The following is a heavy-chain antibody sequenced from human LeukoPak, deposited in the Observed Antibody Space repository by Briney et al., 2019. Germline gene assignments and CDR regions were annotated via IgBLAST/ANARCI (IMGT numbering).Heavy chain of an antibody. D-gene: IGHD4-17*01. V-gene: IGHV1-8*03. CDR2: INPNSGNR. J-gene: IGHJ4*02. CDR3: ARASGDLDY. Sequence: ASVKVSCKASGYTFTRYDINWVRQATGQGLEWMGWINPNSGNRGYAQKFQGRVTITRDTSINTAYMELSSLRSDDTAVYYCARASGDLDYWGQGTLVTVSS. CDR1: GYTFTRYD.